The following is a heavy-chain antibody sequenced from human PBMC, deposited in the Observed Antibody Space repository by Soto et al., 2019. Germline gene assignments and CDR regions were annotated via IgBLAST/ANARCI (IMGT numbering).Heavy chain of an antibody. D-gene: IGHD3-10*01. CDR2: ISYDGSNK. J-gene: IGHJ6*02. CDR1: GFTFSSYG. CDR3: AKQMVRGVLRWGEDYYYYYGMDV. Sequence: GGSLRLSCAASGFTFSSYGMHWVRQAPGKGLEWVAVISYDGSNKYYADSVKGRFTISRDNSKNTLYLQMNSLRAEDTAVYYCAKQMVRGVLRWGEDYYYYYGMDVWGQGTTVTVSS. V-gene: IGHV3-30*18.